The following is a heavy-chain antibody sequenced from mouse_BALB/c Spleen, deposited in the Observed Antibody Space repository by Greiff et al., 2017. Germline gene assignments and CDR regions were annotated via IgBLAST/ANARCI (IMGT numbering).Heavy chain of an antibody. D-gene: IGHD2-1*01. Sequence: VQLQQSGAELMKPGASVKISCKATGYTFSSYWIEWVKQRPGHGLEWIGEILPGSGSTNYNEKFKGKATFTADTSSNTAYMQLSSLTSEDSAVYYCARDGNSPYYAMDYWGQGTSVTVSS. CDR2: ILPGSGST. CDR1: GYTFSSYW. CDR3: ARDGNSPYYAMDY. J-gene: IGHJ4*01. V-gene: IGHV1-9*01.